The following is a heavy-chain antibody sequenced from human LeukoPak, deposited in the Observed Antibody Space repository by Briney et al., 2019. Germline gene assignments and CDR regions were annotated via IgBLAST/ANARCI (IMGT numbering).Heavy chain of an antibody. CDR2: IKQDGSEK. CDR1: GFTFSSYW. V-gene: IGHV3-7*01. J-gene: IGHJ5*02. Sequence: GGSLRLSCAASGFTFSSYWMTSVRQAPGKGLEWVASIKQDGSEKYCVDSVKGRFTISRDNANNSLYLQMNSLRADDTAVYYCARDIGLRKAAPPGWFDPWGQGALVTVSS. D-gene: IGHD6-6*01. CDR3: ARDIGLRKAAPPGWFDP.